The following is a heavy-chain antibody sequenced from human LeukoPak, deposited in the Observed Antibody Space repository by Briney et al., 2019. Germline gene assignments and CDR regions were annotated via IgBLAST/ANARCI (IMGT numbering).Heavy chain of an antibody. CDR2: ITASGGST. Sequence: PGGSLRLSCAASGFTFSSYARSWVRQAPGKGLEWVSAITASGGSTYYADPVKGRFTIARDNSKNTLYLQMNSLRAEDTAVYYCAKDLSAFDHWGQGTLVTVSS. J-gene: IGHJ4*02. CDR1: GFTFSSYA. V-gene: IGHV3-23*01. CDR3: AKDLSAFDH.